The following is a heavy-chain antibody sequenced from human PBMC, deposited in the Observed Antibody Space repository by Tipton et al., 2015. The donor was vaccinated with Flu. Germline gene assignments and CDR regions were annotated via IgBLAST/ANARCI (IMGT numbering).Heavy chain of an antibody. D-gene: IGHD6-19*01. V-gene: IGHV4-59*08. J-gene: IGHJ4*02. CDR3: ARGISGWYVY. CDR2: VYYTGYT. CDR1: GGSINNYF. Sequence: TLSLTCSVSGGSINNYFWSWIRQPPGKGLEWIGYVYYTGYTKYNPSLKTRVTISRDTSQNQLSLKLSSVTAADTAVYYCARGISGWYVYWGQGTLVTVSS.